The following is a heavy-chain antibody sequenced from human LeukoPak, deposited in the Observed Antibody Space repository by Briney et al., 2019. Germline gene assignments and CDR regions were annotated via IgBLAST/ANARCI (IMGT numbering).Heavy chain of an antibody. J-gene: IGHJ6*03. Sequence: GASVKVSCKASGYTFTGYYMHWVRQAPGQGLEWMGWISPNSGATNYAQKFQGRVTMTRDTSISTAYMELSRLRSDDTAVYYCASWGFVVPPSDYYYYMDVWGKGTTVTVSS. V-gene: IGHV1-2*02. CDR1: GYTFTGYY. CDR3: ASWGFVVPPSDYYYYMDV. D-gene: IGHD2-2*01. CDR2: ISPNSGAT.